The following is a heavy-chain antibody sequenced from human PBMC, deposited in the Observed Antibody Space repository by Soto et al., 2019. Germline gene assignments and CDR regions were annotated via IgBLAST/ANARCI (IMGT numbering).Heavy chain of an antibody. Sequence: GGSLRLSCAASGFTFSSYAMSWVRQAPGKGLGWVSAISGSGGSTYYADSVKGRFTISRDNSKNTLYLQMNSLRAEDTAVYYCAKDYSIIVVITGDAFDIWGQGTMVTVSS. V-gene: IGHV3-23*01. CDR3: AKDYSIIVVITGDAFDI. CDR2: ISGSGGST. D-gene: IGHD3-22*01. J-gene: IGHJ3*02. CDR1: GFTFSSYA.